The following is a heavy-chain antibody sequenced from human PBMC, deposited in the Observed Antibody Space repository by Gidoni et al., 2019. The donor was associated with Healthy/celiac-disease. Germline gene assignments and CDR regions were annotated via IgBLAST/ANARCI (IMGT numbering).Heavy chain of an antibody. CDR1: GFTVSSNY. D-gene: IGHD3-3*01. CDR2: IYSGGST. V-gene: IGHV3-66*02. Sequence: EVQLVESGGGLVQPGGSLRLSCAASGFTVSSNYMSWVRQAPGKGLEWVSVIYSGGSTYYADSVKGRFTISRDNSKNTLYLQMNSLRAEDTAVYYCAREEAYYDYAFDIWGQGTMVTVSS. CDR3: AREEAYYDYAFDI. J-gene: IGHJ3*02.